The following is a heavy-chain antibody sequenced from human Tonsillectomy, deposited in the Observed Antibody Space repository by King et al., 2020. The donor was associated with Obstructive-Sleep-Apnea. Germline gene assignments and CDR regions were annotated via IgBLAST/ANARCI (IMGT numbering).Heavy chain of an antibody. J-gene: IGHJ5*01. Sequence: AQLVQSGGGLVQPGGSLRLSCAASGFTFDSYAMSWVRQAPGKGLEWVSAINSRGTTFYADSVKGRFTISRDNSKYTVDLQVNSLRAEDTAFYYWAKEGGGSGVYWVDSWGQGTLVTVSS. CDR1: GFTFDSYA. V-gene: IGHV3-23*04. CDR3: AKEGGGSGVYWVDS. D-gene: IGHD3-10*01. CDR2: INSRGTT.